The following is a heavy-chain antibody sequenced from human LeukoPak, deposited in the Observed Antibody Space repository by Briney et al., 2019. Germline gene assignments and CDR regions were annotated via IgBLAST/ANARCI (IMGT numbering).Heavy chain of an antibody. CDR2: INHSGST. D-gene: IGHD1-1*01. CDR1: GGPFRGYY. CDR3: ARGRLGTRWFDP. Sequence: SETLPLTCAVYGGPFRGYYWSWIRQPPGKGLEWIGEINHSGSTNYNPSLKSRVTISVDTSKNQFSLKLSSVTAADTAVYYGARGRLGTRWFDPWGQGTLVTVSS. V-gene: IGHV4-34*01. J-gene: IGHJ5*02.